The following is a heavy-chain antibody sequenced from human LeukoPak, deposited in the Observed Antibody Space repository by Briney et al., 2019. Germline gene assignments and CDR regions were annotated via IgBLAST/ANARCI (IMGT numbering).Heavy chain of an antibody. CDR1: GFTFSSYS. V-gene: IGHV3-20*04. D-gene: IGHD3-10*01. CDR2: INWNGGST. Sequence: PGGSLRLSCAASGFTFSSYSMNWVRHAPGKGLEWVSGINWNGGSTGYADSVKGRFTISRDNSKNTLYLQMNSLRAEDTAVYYCASTVSGFGEVNYWGQGTLVTVSS. J-gene: IGHJ4*02. CDR3: ASTVSGFGEVNY.